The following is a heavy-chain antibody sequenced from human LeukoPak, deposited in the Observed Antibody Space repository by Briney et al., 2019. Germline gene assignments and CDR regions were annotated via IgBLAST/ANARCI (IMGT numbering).Heavy chain of an antibody. J-gene: IGHJ5*02. V-gene: IGHV4-34*01. Sequence: PSETLSLTCAVYGGSFSGYYWSWIRQPPGKGLEWIGEIKHSGSTNYNPSLKSRVTISVDTSKNQFSLKLSSVTAADTAVYYCARACFFDVVVPAAVNWFDPWGQGTLVTVSS. CDR3: ARACFFDVVVPAAVNWFDP. D-gene: IGHD2-2*01. CDR1: GGSFSGYY. CDR2: IKHSGST.